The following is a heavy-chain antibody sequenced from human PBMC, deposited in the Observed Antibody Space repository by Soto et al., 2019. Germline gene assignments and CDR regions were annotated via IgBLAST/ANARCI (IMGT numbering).Heavy chain of an antibody. J-gene: IGHJ4*02. Sequence: WGSLRLSCVASGFTFSTYAMSWFRQAPGKGLEWVSALTPSGGETHYAHSVKGRFTISRANSKNTLYLQMNSLRAEDTAVYYCAKTDSISWPIFFDYWGQGTLVTVSS. CDR3: AKTDSISWPIFFDY. CDR2: LTPSGGET. D-gene: IGHD6-13*01. CDR1: GFTFSTYA. V-gene: IGHV3-23*01.